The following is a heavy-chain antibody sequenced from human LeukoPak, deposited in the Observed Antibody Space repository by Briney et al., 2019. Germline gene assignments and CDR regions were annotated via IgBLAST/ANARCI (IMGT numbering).Heavy chain of an antibody. J-gene: IGHJ6*02. V-gene: IGHV1-24*01. D-gene: IGHD2-15*01. CDR1: GYTLTELS. CDR2: FDSEDGET. Sequence: ASVKVSCKVCGYTLTELSMHWVRQAPGKGLEWMGGFDSEDGETIYAQKFQGRVTMTEDTSTDTAYMELSSLRSEDTAVYYCVFEGYCSGGSCSREGYYGMDVWGQGTTVTVSS. CDR3: VFEGYCSGGSCSREGYYGMDV.